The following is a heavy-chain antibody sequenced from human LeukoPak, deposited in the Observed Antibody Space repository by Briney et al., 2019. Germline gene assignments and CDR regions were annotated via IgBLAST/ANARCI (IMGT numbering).Heavy chain of an antibody. CDR2: XXXXSGNT. Sequence: XWVXXAXXXXXEWMGXXXXXSGNTGYAQKFQGRVTMTRNTSISTAYMELSSLRSEDTAVYYCARGGRKVRRYDSSGYPFDYWGQGTLVTVSS. J-gene: IGHJ4*02. V-gene: IGHV1-8*01. CDR3: ARGGRKVRRYDSSGYPFDY. D-gene: IGHD3-22*01.